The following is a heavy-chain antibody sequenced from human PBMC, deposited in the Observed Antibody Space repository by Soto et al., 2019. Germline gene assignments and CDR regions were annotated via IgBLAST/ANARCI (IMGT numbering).Heavy chain of an antibody. Sequence: QVQLVQSGAEVKKPGSSVKVSCKASGGTFSSYAISWVRQAPGQGLEWMGGIIPIFGTANYAQKFQGRVTITADDSTSTDYMELSSLRSEDTAVYYCARDRSFYYGAGSYYKTPLGHWMMDVWGQGTTVTVSS. CDR1: GGTFSSYA. V-gene: IGHV1-69*01. J-gene: IGHJ6*02. D-gene: IGHD3-10*01. CDR2: IIPIFGTA. CDR3: ARDRSFYYGAGSYYKTPLGHWMMDV.